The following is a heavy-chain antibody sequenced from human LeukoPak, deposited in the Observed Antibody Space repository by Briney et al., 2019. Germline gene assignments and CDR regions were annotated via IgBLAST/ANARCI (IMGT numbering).Heavy chain of an antibody. D-gene: IGHD2-2*01. CDR2: IRDSGGST. CDR1: GFTFSSHA. CDR3: AKLISSTSLSFDY. Sequence: PGGSLRLFCAASGFTFSSHAVSWVRQAPGKGLEWVSAIRDSGGSTYYADSVKGRFTISRDNSKNTLYLQMNSLRAEDTAVYYCAKLISSTSLSFDYWGQGTLVTVSS. J-gene: IGHJ4*02. V-gene: IGHV3-23*01.